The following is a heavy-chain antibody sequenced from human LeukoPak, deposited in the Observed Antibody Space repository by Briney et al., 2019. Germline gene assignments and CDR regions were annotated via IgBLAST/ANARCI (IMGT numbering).Heavy chain of an antibody. J-gene: IGHJ5*02. CDR1: GFTVSSNY. CDR2: IYSGGST. CDR3: ARGLLWFEPFDP. Sequence: GGSLRLSCAASGFTVSSNYMSWVRQAPGKGLEWVSVIYSGGSTYYADSVKGRFTISRDNSKNTLYLQMNSLRAEDTAVYYCARGLLWFEPFDPWGQGTLVTVSS. V-gene: IGHV3-66*01. D-gene: IGHD3-10*01.